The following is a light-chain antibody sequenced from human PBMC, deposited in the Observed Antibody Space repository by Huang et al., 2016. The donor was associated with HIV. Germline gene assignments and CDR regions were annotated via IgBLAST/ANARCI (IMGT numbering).Light chain of an antibody. V-gene: IGKV4-1*01. CDR3: QQYYSTPHT. J-gene: IGKJ2*01. Sequence: DIVMTQSPDSLAVSLGERATINCKSSQSVLYSSNNKNYLAWYQQKPGQPPKLLIYWASTRESGVPDRFSGNGSGTDVTLTISSLQSEAVAVYYCQQYYSTPHTFGQGTKLEIK. CDR1: QSVLYSSNNKNY. CDR2: WAS.